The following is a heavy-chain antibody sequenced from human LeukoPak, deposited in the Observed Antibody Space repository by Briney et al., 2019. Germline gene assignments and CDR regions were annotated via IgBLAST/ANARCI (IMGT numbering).Heavy chain of an antibody. V-gene: IGHV4-59*01. J-gene: IGHJ4*02. Sequence: SETLSLTCTVSGGSIGSYYWSWIRQPPGKGLEWIGYIYYSGSTNYNPSLKSRVTISVDTSKNQFSLKLSSVTAADTAVYYCARGSTFDSSGYWGQGTLVTVSS. CDR2: IYYSGST. CDR3: ARGSTFDSSGY. D-gene: IGHD6-19*01. CDR1: GGSIGSYY.